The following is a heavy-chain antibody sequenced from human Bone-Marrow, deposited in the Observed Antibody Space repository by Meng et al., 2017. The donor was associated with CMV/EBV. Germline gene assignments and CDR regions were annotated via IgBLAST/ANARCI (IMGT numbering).Heavy chain of an antibody. CDR3: ARVPIVGATADYFDY. D-gene: IGHD1-26*01. Sequence: ASVKVSCKASGYTFTGYYMHWVRQAPGQGLEWMGWINPNSGGTNYAQKFQGRVTMTRDTSISTAYMELSRLRSDDTAVYYCARVPIVGATADYFDYWGQGTLVTVS. CDR1: GYTFTGYY. V-gene: IGHV1-2*02. CDR2: INPNSGGT. J-gene: IGHJ4*02.